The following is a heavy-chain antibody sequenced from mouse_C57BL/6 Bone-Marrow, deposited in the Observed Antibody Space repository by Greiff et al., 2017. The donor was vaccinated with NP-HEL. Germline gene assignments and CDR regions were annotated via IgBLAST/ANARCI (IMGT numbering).Heavy chain of an antibody. Sequence: EVKLMESGGGLVKPGGSLKLSCAASGFTFSSYAMSWVRQTPEKRLEWVATISDGGSYTYYPDNLKGRFTLSRDNAKNNLYLQLSHLKSEDTDMYYCERDMGTGTRDYWGQGTTLTVSS. CDR1: GFTFSSYA. CDR2: ISDGGSYT. D-gene: IGHD4-1*01. J-gene: IGHJ2*01. CDR3: ERDMGTGTRDY. V-gene: IGHV5-4*01.